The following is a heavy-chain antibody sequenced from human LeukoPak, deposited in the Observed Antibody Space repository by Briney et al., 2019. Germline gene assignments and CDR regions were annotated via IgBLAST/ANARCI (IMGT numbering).Heavy chain of an antibody. CDR1: GYTFTSYG. V-gene: IGHV1-18*01. J-gene: IGHJ5*02. CDR2: ISAYNGNT. CDR3: ARVDRPELLWFGELLTWFDP. Sequence: RASVKVSCKASGYTFTSYGISWVRQAPGQGLEWMGWISAYNGNTNYAQKLQGRVTMTTDTSTSTAYMELRSLRSDDTAVYYCARVDRPELLWFGELLTWFDPWGQGTLVTVSS. D-gene: IGHD3-10*01.